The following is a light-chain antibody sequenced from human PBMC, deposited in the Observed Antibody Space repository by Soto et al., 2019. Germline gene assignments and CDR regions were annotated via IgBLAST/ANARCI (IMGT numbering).Light chain of an antibody. J-gene: IGKJ1*01. CDR1: QSVSSSY. CDR2: GAS. V-gene: IGKV3-20*01. Sequence: EIVLTQSPGTLSLSPGERATLSCRASQSVSSSYLAWYQQKPGQAPRLRIYGASSRATGIPDRFSGSGSGKDFTLNISRLEPEEFAVYYCQQYGGSPGTFGQGTKVEIK. CDR3: QQYGGSPGT.